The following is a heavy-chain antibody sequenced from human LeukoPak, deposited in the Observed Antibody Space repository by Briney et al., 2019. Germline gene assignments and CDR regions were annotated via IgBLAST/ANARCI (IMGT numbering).Heavy chain of an antibody. V-gene: IGHV1-2*02. D-gene: IGHD3-22*01. Sequence: GASVKVSCKASGYTFTGYYMHWVRQAPGQGLEWMGWINPNSGGTNYAQKFQGRVTMTEDTSTDTAYMELSSLRSEDTAVYYCAPRPQYYYDSSGERVFDYWGQGTLVTVSS. CDR1: GYTFTGYY. CDR2: INPNSGGT. CDR3: APRPQYYYDSSGERVFDY. J-gene: IGHJ4*02.